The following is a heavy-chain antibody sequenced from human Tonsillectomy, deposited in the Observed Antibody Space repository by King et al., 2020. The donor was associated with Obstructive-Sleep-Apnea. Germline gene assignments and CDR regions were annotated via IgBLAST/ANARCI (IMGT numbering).Heavy chain of an antibody. CDR3: AGSPPFGDHPY. CDR2: IWYDGSNQ. CDR1: GFTFSTYG. Sequence: VHLVESWGVVVQPVRSLRLSCASSGFTFSTYGMHWFRQAPGKGLEWVAIIWYDGSNQDYADPVNGRFTISRDNSKYMVYLQMNSLRADDTAIYYCAGSPPFGDHPYWGQGTLVTVSS. D-gene: IGHD4-17*01. V-gene: IGHV3-33*01. J-gene: IGHJ4*02.